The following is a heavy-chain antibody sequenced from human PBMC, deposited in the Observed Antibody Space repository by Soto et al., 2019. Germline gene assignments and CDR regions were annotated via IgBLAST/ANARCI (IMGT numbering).Heavy chain of an antibody. CDR3: ARVSGSYYYGMDV. Sequence: SETLSLTCAVPGGSISSSNWWSWVRQPPGKGLEWIGEIYHSGSTNYSPSLKSRVTISVDKSKNQFSLKLSSVTAADTAVYYCARVSGSYYYGMDVWGQGITVTVSS. CDR2: IYHSGST. V-gene: IGHV4-4*02. J-gene: IGHJ6*02. D-gene: IGHD1-26*01. CDR1: GGSISSSNW.